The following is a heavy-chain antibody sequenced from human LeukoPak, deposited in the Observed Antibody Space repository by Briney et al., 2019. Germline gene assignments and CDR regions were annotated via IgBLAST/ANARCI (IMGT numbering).Heavy chain of an antibody. CDR2: IYYSGST. Sequence: SETLSLTCTVSGGSISSSSYYWGWIRQPPGKGLEWTGSIYYSGSTYYNPSLKSRVTISVDTSKNQFSLKLSSVTAADTAVYYCARGHDYGDLVFDYWGQGTLVTVSS. CDR1: GGSISSSSYY. CDR3: ARGHDYGDLVFDY. D-gene: IGHD4-17*01. V-gene: IGHV4-39*07. J-gene: IGHJ4*02.